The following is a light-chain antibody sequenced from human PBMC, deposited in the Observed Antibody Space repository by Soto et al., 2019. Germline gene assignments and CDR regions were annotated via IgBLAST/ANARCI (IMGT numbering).Light chain of an antibody. V-gene: IGLV3-21*02. J-gene: IGLJ1*01. Sequence: SYELTQPPSVSVAPGQTARITCGGNNIGSKSVHWYQQKPGQAPVVVVYYDRDRPSGIPERFSGSNSGNTATLTIIRVEAGDEADYYCQVWDSHSDHYVFGTGTKVTVL. CDR3: QVWDSHSDHYV. CDR1: NIGSKS. CDR2: YDR.